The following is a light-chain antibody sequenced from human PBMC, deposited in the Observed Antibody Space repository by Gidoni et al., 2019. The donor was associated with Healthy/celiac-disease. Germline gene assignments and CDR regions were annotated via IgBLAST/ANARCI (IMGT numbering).Light chain of an antibody. J-gene: IGKJ3*01. V-gene: IGKV1-39*01. CDR1: QSISSY. CDR3: QQSYSTPQA. CDR2: AAS. Sequence: IQMIQSPPPLSASVGDRVTITCRASQSISSYSNWYQQKPGKAPKLLIYAASSLQCAVPSRFIGSGCGTDFSTTISSLQPEDFAAYYCQQSYSTPQAFGPGTKVDIK.